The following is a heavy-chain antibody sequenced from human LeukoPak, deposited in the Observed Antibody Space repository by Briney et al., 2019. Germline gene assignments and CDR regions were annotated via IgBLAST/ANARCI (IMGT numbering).Heavy chain of an antibody. V-gene: IGHV3-30*18. CDR3: AKDPEDIVVVPASKFDY. CDR1: GFTFSSYG. D-gene: IGHD2-2*01. Sequence: GGSLRPSCAASGFTFSSYGMHWVRQAPGKGLEWVAVISYDGSNKYYADSVKGRFTISRDNSKNTLYLQMNSLRAEDTAVYYCAKDPEDIVVVPASKFDYWGQGTLVTVSS. CDR2: ISYDGSNK. J-gene: IGHJ4*02.